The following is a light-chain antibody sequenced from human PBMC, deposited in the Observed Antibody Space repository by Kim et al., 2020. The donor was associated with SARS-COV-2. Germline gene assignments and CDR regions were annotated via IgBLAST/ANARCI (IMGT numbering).Light chain of an antibody. CDR3: SSHSPSTAWV. CDR2: DVN. Sequence: GQLITISCTGTSSDVGGYNYVSWYKQHPGIAPRLMIFDVNKRPSGISVRFSGSKSGNTVSLTISGLQAADEADSECSSHSPSTAWVFGIGTQLTVL. V-gene: IGLV2-14*04. J-gene: IGLJ3*02. CDR1: SSDVGGYNY.